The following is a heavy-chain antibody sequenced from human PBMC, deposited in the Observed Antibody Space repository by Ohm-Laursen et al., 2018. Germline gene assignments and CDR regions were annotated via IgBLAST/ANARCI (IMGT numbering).Heavy chain of an antibody. CDR1: GFTFSNAC. Sequence: SLRLSCAASGFTFSNACMSWVRQAPGKGLEWVGRIKSKTDGGRLDYAAPVKGTFTISRDDSQNTVYLQMNSLRAEDTAVYYCARVSRGTLQSPWGQGTLVTVSS. J-gene: IGHJ5*02. CDR3: ARVSRGTLQSP. CDR2: IKSKTDGGRL. D-gene: IGHD5-24*01. V-gene: IGHV3-15*01.